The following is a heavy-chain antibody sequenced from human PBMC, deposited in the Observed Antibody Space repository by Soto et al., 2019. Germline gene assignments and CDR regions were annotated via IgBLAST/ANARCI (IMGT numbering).Heavy chain of an antibody. Sequence: QVQLVQSGAEVKKPGSSVKVSCKASGGTFSSYAISWVRQAPGQGLEWMGGIIPIFGTANYAQKFQGRVTITADESTGTAYMELSSLRSEDTAVYYCAREGVDTAMVVNYYYYGMDVWGQGTTVTVSS. CDR3: AREGVDTAMVVNYYYYGMDV. V-gene: IGHV1-69*01. J-gene: IGHJ6*02. CDR2: IIPIFGTA. CDR1: GGTFSSYA. D-gene: IGHD5-18*01.